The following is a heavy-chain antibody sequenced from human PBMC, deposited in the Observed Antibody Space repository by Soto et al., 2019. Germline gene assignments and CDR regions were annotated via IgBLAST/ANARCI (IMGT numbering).Heavy chain of an antibody. CDR2: INYSGST. Sequence: QVQLQESGPGLVKPSETLSLTCTVSGGSISSYYWSWIRQTPGKGLELMGYINYSGSTNYNPSLMSRISISLDTSKKHFSLKLRSVTAADTAVYYSARMIGSGPFDYWGQGTLVTVSS. J-gene: IGHJ4*02. D-gene: IGHD3-22*01. CDR1: GGSISSYY. CDR3: ARMIGSGPFDY. V-gene: IGHV4-59*08.